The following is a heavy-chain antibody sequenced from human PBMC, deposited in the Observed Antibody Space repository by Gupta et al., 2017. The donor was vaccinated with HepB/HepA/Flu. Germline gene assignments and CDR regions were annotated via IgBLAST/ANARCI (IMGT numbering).Heavy chain of an antibody. CDR3: TRYRLSGWYYFDY. J-gene: IGHJ4*02. V-gene: IGHV3-49*04. CDR1: GFTFGDFA. Sequence: VQLVESVGGLVQPGRSLRLSCTASGFTFGDFAMSWVRQAPGKGLEWVGFIRRKAYGGTTEYAAAVKGRFTISRDDSKSIAYLQMKSMKPEDTAVYYCTRYRLSGWYYFDYWGQGTLVTVSS. CDR2: IRRKAYGGTT. D-gene: IGHD6-19*01.